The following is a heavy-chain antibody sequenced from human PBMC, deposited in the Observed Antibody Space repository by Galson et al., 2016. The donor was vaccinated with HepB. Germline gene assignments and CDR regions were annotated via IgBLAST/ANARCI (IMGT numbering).Heavy chain of an antibody. J-gene: IGHJ4*02. Sequence: SLRLSCAASGFTASTTYMAWVRQAPGKGLECVSVVFSGGTTFYADSVMGRFTISRDHSTNTLYLQMRSLRTEDTAVYYCARDSGYNEHGGFDNWGQVTLVSGSS. CDR3: ARDSGYNEHGGFDN. V-gene: IGHV3-66*02. D-gene: IGHD5-24*01. CDR2: VFSGGTT. CDR1: GFTASTTY.